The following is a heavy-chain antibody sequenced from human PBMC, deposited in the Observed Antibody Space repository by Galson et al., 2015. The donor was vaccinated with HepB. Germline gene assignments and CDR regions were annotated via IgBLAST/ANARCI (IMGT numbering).Heavy chain of an antibody. J-gene: IGHJ1*01. D-gene: IGHD3-22*01. CDR2: IIPIFGTA. CDR3: ARGPSSGYYLGTH. Sequence: SGAEVKKPGESLKISCKASGGTFSSYAISWVRQAPGQGLEWMGGIIPIFGTANYAQKFQGRVTITADESTSTAYMELSSLRSEDTAVYYCARGPSSGYYLGTHWGQGTLVTVSS. CDR1: GGTFSSYA. V-gene: IGHV1-69*01.